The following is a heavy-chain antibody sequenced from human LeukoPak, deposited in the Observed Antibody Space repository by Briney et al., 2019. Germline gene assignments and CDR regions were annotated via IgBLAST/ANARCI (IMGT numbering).Heavy chain of an antibody. CDR2: SDGGIGNT. Sequence: ASVKVSCRASGYTFTNYAMHWVRQAPGQRLEWMGWSDGGIGNTKYSQTFQGRLTITRDTSASTAYMELSSLTCEDTAVYYCARSPGGNARTWLDYWGQGTLVTVSS. D-gene: IGHD4-23*01. CDR1: GYTFTNYA. V-gene: IGHV1-3*01. J-gene: IGHJ4*02. CDR3: ARSPGGNARTWLDY.